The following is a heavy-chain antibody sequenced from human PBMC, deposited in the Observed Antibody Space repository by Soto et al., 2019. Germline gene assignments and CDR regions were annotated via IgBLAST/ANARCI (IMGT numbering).Heavy chain of an antibody. CDR1: GFTFSSYA. CDR2: ISGSGGSS. V-gene: IGHV3-23*01. Sequence: EVQLLESGGGLVQPGGSLRLSCAASGFTFSSYAMSWVRQAPGKGLEWVSAISGSGGSSYYADSVKGRFTISRDNSKNTLYLQMNSLRAEDTAVYYCAKDTASSRSVGRFGRIDYWGQGTLVTVSS. D-gene: IGHD3-10*01. CDR3: AKDTASSRSVGRFGRIDY. J-gene: IGHJ4*02.